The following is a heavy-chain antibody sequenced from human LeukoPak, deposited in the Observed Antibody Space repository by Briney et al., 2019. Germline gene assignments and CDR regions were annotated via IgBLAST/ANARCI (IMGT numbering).Heavy chain of an antibody. CDR3: AKDGEDGGDYYYYYYMDV. CDR1: GFTFSSYA. Sequence: PGRSLRLSCAASGFTFSSYAMHWVRQAPGKGLEWVAVISYDGSNKYYADSVKGRFTISRDNSKNTLYLQMNSLRAEDTAVYYCAKDGEDGGDYYYYYYMDVWGKGTTVTVSS. CDR2: ISYDGSNK. D-gene: IGHD4-23*01. J-gene: IGHJ6*03. V-gene: IGHV3-30-3*01.